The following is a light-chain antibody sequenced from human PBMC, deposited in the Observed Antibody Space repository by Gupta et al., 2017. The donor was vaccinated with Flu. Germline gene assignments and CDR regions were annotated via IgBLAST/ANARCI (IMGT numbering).Light chain of an antibody. Sequence: DRVTNTCQANRDISNYLNWYQQKPGKAPKLLIYDASILETGVPSRFSGSGSGTDFTFTINSLQPEDTATYYCQHYDNLPKYTFGQGTNLEI. CDR1: RDISNY. CDR3: QHYDNLPKYT. CDR2: DAS. J-gene: IGKJ2*01. V-gene: IGKV1-33*01.